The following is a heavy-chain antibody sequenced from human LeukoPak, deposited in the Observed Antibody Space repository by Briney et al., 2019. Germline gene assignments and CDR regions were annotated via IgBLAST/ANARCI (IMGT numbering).Heavy chain of an antibody. Sequence: GGSLTLSCGASGFTFSNYAMQWVRQTAGKGVEWVASISYDGTYEYYADSVQGRFTISRDNSKNTVSLQMNSLRTEDTAVYYCGSVIDYWGQGTLVTVSS. CDR2: ISYDGTYE. V-gene: IGHV3-30*04. J-gene: IGHJ4*02. CDR1: GFTFSNYA. D-gene: IGHD2/OR15-2a*01. CDR3: GSVIDY.